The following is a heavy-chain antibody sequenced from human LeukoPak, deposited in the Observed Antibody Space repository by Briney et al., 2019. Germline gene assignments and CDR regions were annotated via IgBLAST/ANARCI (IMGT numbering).Heavy chain of an antibody. Sequence: GGSLRLSCAGSGFNFQYAWMRWVRQAPGKRLEWVGRIKSKRDGETTDYAALVKSRFTISRDDSKNTLYLQMNSLKTEDTAVYYCARAIFLSGHYSFDYWGQGTLVTVSS. CDR2: IKSKRDGETT. CDR1: GFNFQYAW. CDR3: ARAIFLSGHYSFDY. J-gene: IGHJ4*02. D-gene: IGHD3-3*01. V-gene: IGHV3-15*01.